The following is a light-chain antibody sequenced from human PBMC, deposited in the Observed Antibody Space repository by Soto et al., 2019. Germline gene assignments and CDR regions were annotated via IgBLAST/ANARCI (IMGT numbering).Light chain of an antibody. Sequence: EIVLTQSPGTLSLSPGEIVTLSFRASQSVSSSYLAWYQQKPGQAPRLLIYGASSRATGIPDRFSGSGSGTDFTLTISRLEPEDFAVYYCQQYAGSRTFGQGTKVDIK. J-gene: IGKJ1*01. CDR3: QQYAGSRT. V-gene: IGKV3-20*01. CDR1: QSVSSSY. CDR2: GAS.